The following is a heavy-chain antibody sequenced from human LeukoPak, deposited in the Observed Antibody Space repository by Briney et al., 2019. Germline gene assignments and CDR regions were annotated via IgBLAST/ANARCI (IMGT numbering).Heavy chain of an antibody. J-gene: IGHJ4*02. Sequence: SETLSLTCTVSGASITGTTYYWDWIRQPPGKGLEWIGSVSYSRNTYNPSLKSRATISVDTSKNQFSLKLNSVTAADTAVYYCARRRGPICTLCYVDFWGQGTLVTVSS. CDR3: ARRRGPICTLCYVDF. CDR1: GASITGTTYY. CDR2: VSYSRNT. V-gene: IGHV4-39*01. D-gene: IGHD2-8*01.